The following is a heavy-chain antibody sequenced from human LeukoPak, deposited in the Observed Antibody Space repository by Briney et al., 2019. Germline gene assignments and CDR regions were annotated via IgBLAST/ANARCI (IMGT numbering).Heavy chain of an antibody. D-gene: IGHD3-10*01. CDR3: ARSPMGLIDY. V-gene: IGHV3-53*01. J-gene: IGHJ4*02. CDR1: GFTVSSNY. Sequence: GGSLRLSCAASGFTVSSNYMSWVRRAPGKGLEWVSVIYSGGSTYYADSVKGRFTISRDNSKSTLYLQMNSLRAEDTAVYYCARSPMGLIDYWGQGTLVTVSS. CDR2: IYSGGST.